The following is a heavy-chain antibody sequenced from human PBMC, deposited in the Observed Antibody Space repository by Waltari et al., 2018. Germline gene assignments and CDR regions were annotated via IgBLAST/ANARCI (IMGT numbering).Heavy chain of an antibody. CDR2: FDPEDGET. J-gene: IGHJ5*02. CDR3: ATGYSSSSLRWFDP. D-gene: IGHD6-13*01. V-gene: IGHV1-24*01. CDR1: GYTLTDLS. Sequence: QVQLVQSGAEVKKPGASVKVSCKFSGYTLTDLSMHWVRQAPGKGLEWMGGFDPEDGETIYAQKFQGRVTMTEDTSTDTAYMELSSLRSEDTAVYYCATGYSSSSLRWFDPWGQGTLVTVSS.